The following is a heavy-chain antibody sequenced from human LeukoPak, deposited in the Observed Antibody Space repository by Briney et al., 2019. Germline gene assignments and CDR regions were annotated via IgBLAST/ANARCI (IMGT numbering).Heavy chain of an antibody. J-gene: IGHJ4*02. V-gene: IGHV3-7*03. Sequence: GGSLRLSCAASGFTFSSYWMSWVRQAPGKGPEWVANIKQDGSEEYYVDSVKGRFTISRDNAKNSLYLQMNSLRAEDTAVYYCARAGIAAAGTRGLFDYWGQGTLVTVSS. D-gene: IGHD6-13*01. CDR2: IKQDGSEE. CDR1: GFTFSSYW. CDR3: ARAGIAAAGTRGLFDY.